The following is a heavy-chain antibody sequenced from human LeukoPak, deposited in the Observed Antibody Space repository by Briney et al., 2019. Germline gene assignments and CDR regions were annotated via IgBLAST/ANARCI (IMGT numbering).Heavy chain of an antibody. Sequence: SVKVSCKASGGTFSSYAISWVRQAPGQGLEWMGGIIPIFGTANYAQKLQGRVTMTTDTSTSTAYMELRSLRSDDTAVYYCARVLVGFTPDYWGQGTLVTVSS. J-gene: IGHJ4*02. D-gene: IGHD6-6*01. CDR2: IIPIFGTA. CDR1: GGTFSSYA. CDR3: ARVLVGFTPDY. V-gene: IGHV1-69*05.